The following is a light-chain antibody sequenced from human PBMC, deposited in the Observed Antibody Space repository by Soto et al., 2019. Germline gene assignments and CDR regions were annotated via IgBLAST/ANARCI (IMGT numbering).Light chain of an antibody. Sequence: QPASVSGSPGQSITISCTGTSSDVGGYNSVSWYQQHPGKAPKLMIYEVSNRPSGVSTRFSGSKSGNTASLTISGLQAEDEADYYCSSYTSSSTRVFGGGTKVTVL. CDR2: EVS. CDR1: SSDVGGYNS. V-gene: IGLV2-14*01. J-gene: IGLJ3*02. CDR3: SSYTSSSTRV.